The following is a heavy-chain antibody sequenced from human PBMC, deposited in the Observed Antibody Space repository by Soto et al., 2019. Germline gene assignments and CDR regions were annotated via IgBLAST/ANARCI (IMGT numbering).Heavy chain of an antibody. D-gene: IGHD2-15*01. CDR3: ARGFSRRGFRGSRTEAFDI. V-gene: IGHV1-69*01. Sequence: QVQLVQSGAEVKKPGSSVKVSCKASGGTFSSYAISWVRQAPGQGLEWMGGIIPIFGTANYAQTFQGRVTITADETTITAYMELSSLRSEATAVYYCARGFSRRGFRGSRTEAFDIWGQGTMVTVSS. CDR2: IIPIFGTA. J-gene: IGHJ3*02. CDR1: GGTFSSYA.